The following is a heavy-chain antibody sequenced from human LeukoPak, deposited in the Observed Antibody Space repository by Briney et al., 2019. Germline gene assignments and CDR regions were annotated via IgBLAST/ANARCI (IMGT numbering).Heavy chain of an antibody. CDR2: IYSGGST. Sequence: GGSLRLSCAASGFTVSSNYMSWVRQAPGKGLEWVSVIYSGGSTYYADSVKGRFTISRDNSKNTLYLQMNSLRAEDTAVYYCARAATVTSTDYWGQGTLVTVSS. J-gene: IGHJ4*02. D-gene: IGHD4-17*01. CDR1: GFTVSSNY. CDR3: ARAATVTSTDY. V-gene: IGHV3-53*01.